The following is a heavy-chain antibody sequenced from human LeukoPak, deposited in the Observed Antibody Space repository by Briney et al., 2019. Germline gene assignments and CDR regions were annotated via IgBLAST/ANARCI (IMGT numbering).Heavy chain of an antibody. J-gene: IGHJ5*02. Sequence: GSLRLSCAASGFTCSSYAMSWVRQAPGKGLEWVSAISGSGGSTYYADSVKGRFTISRDNSKNTLYLQMNSLRAEDTAVYYCAKGGLHRYSQNWFDPWGQGTLVTVSS. CDR1: GFTCSSYA. CDR2: ISGSGGST. D-gene: IGHD5-18*01. CDR3: AKGGLHRYSQNWFDP. V-gene: IGHV3-23*01.